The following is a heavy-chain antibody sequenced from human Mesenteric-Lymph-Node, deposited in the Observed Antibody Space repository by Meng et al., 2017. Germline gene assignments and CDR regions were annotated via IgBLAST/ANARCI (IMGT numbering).Heavy chain of an antibody. D-gene: IGHD6-13*01. CDR2: ISSSGSTI. CDR1: GGSISSYY. J-gene: IGHJ3*02. CDR3: ASAFNSPTSSWYGSAFDI. V-gene: IGHV3-48*03. Sequence: LSLTCTVSGGSISSYYWSWVRQAPGKGLEWVSYISSSGSTIYYADSVKGRLTNYRDNAKNSLYLQMNSLRAEDTAVCYCASAFNSPTSSWYGSAFDIWGQGTMVTVSS.